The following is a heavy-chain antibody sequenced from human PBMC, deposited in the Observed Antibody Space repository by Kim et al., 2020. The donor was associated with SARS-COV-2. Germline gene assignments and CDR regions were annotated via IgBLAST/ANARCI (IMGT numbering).Heavy chain of an antibody. V-gene: IGHV4-59*01. D-gene: IGHD5-12*01. J-gene: IGHJ4*02. CDR2: IYYSGST. CDR3: ARKEAEDGYKS. Sequence: SETLSLTCTVSGGSISSYYWSWIRQPPGKGLEWIGYIYYSGSTNYNPSLKSRVTISVDTSKNQFSLKLSSVTAADTAVYYCARKEAEDGYKSWGQGTLVTVSS. CDR1: GGSISSYY.